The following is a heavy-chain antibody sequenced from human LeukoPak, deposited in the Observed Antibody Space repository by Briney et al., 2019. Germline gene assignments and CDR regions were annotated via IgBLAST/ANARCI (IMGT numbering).Heavy chain of an antibody. V-gene: IGHV1-3*01. J-gene: IGHJ4*02. D-gene: IGHD2-21*01. Sequence: ASVKVSCTASGYIFTKYVVHWVRQAPGQRPEWMGWIKAGNGDTKYSQNFQDRLTITRDTSASTVYMELSSLTSEDTALYYCAGDDCGDTCYPGGYWGQGTLVTVSS. CDR1: GYIFTKYV. CDR2: IKAGNGDT. CDR3: AGDDCGDTCYPGGY.